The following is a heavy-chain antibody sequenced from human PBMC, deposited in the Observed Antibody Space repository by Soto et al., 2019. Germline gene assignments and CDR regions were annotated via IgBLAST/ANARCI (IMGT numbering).Heavy chain of an antibody. Sequence: GGSLRLSCAASGFSLSGYEMNWVRQAPGRGLEWVSYISGSGSTIYYADSVKGRFTISRDDANNLLFLQMNSLSVEDTAVYYCTRDGVSSSEAVRTYIGMDVCGLGAAVTVSS. CDR3: TRDGVSSSEAVRTYIGMDV. J-gene: IGHJ6*02. CDR2: ISGSGSTI. V-gene: IGHV3-48*03. CDR1: GFSLSGYE. D-gene: IGHD6-19*01.